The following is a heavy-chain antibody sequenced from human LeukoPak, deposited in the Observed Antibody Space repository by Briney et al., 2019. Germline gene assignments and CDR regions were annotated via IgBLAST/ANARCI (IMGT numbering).Heavy chain of an antibody. D-gene: IGHD3-22*01. V-gene: IGHV3-30-3*01. CDR2: ISYDGSNK. CDR3: ARAEDYYDSSGYYPYYYYMDV. CDR1: GFTFSNYA. Sequence: PGGSLRLSCAASGFTFSNYAMHWVRQAPGKGLEWVAVISYDGSNKYYADSVKGRFTISRDNSKNTLYLQMNSLRAEDTAVYYCARAEDYYDSSGYYPYYYYMDVWGKGTTVTVSS. J-gene: IGHJ6*03.